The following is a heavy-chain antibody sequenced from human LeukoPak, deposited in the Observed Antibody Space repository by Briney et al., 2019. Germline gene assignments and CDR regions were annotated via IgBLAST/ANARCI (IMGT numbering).Heavy chain of an antibody. CDR2: INHSGST. CDR1: GGSFSGYY. Sequence: SETLSLTCAVYGGSFSGYYWSWIRQPPGKGLEWIGEINHSGSTNYNPSLKSRVTISVDTSKNQFSLKLSSVTTADTAVYYCARRETTTVTTLYYFDYWGQGTLVTVSS. J-gene: IGHJ4*02. V-gene: IGHV4-34*01. CDR3: ARRETTTVTTLYYFDY. D-gene: IGHD4-17*01.